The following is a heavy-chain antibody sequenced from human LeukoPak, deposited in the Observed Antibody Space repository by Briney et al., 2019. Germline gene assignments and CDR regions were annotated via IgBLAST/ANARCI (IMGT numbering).Heavy chain of an antibody. CDR1: GFTFSSYA. J-gene: IGHJ6*02. V-gene: IGHV3-23*01. CDR2: ISGSGGST. CDR3: AKDFPSRYYYGMDV. Sequence: GGSLRLPCAASGFTFSSYAMSWVRQAPGKGLEWVSAISGSGGSTYYADSVKGRFTISRDNSKNTLYLQMNSLRAEDTAVYYCAKDFPSRYYYGMDVWGQGTTVTVSS.